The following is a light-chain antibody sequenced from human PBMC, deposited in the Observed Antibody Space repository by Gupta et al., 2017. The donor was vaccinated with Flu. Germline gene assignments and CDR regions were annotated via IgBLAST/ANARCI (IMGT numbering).Light chain of an antibody. CDR3: ASYTFDTPYV. V-gene: IGLV2-14*01. J-gene: IGLJ1*01. CDR2: EIN. Sequence: WYQRQPGRAPRLIIFEINSRPAGISSRFSGSKSGASASLTISGLQPDDEGDYFCASYTFDTPYVFGTGTTVTV.